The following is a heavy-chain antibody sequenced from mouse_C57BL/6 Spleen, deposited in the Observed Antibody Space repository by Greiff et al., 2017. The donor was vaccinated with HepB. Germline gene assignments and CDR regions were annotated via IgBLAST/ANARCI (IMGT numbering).Heavy chain of an antibody. CDR3: ARGGNYYAMDY. Sequence: VKLQESGAELVRPGASVKLSCKASGYTFTDYYINWVKQRPGQGLEWIARIYPGSGNTYYNEKFKGKATLTAEKSSSTAYMQLSSLTSEDSAVYFCARGGNYYAMDYWGQGTSVTVSS. D-gene: IGHD2-1*01. V-gene: IGHV1-76*01. CDR2: IYPGSGNT. J-gene: IGHJ4*01. CDR1: GYTFTDYY.